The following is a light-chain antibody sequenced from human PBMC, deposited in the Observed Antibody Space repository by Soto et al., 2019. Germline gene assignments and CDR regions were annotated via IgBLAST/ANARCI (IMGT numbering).Light chain of an antibody. Sequence: EIVMTQSPDTVSVSPGERATLSCMASRSVSSNLAWYQQKPGQAPRLLMYDTSTRATGTPAKFSGSGSGTEFTLTISSLQSEDFAVYYCQQYKDWPPRTFGQGTKVDIK. CDR3: QQYKDWPPRT. J-gene: IGKJ1*01. CDR2: DTS. V-gene: IGKV3-15*01. CDR1: RSVSSN.